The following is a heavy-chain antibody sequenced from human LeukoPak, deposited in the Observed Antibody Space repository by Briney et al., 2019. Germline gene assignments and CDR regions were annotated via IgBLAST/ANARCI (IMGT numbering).Heavy chain of an antibody. CDR3: ARDFYLAGTNS. CDR1: GLSINNYW. Sequence: GGSLRLSCAASGLSINNYWMDWVRHAPGKGLVWVSGISSDGSDTRYADSVKGRFTISRDNAKNTLYLQMNSLRVEDTAVYFCARDFYLAGTNSWGQGTLVTVSS. V-gene: IGHV3-74*01. CDR2: ISSDGSDT. D-gene: IGHD6-19*01. J-gene: IGHJ4*02.